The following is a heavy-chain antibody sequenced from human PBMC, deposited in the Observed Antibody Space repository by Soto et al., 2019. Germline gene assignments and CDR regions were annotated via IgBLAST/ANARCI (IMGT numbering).Heavy chain of an antibody. D-gene: IGHD3-3*01. J-gene: IGHJ5*02. V-gene: IGHV3-23*01. CDR1: GFTFSNSG. CDR2: ISGGAGTT. Sequence: EVQLLESGGGLVQPGGSLRLSCAASGFTFSNSGMSWVRQAPGKGLEWVSGISGGAGTTYYAESVKGRFTISRDNSKKTLYLHMNILRAVGTAVYYCASLFWNIPPFGSCGQGTLLTLSP. CDR3: ASLFWNIPPFGS.